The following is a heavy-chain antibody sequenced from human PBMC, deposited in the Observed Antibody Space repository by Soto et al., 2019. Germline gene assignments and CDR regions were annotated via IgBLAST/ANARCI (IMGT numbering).Heavy chain of an antibody. D-gene: IGHD2-15*01. CDR1: GYPFTGYY. CDR3: ARDIVVVVAADPRIYYYYGMDV. Sequence: ASVKVSCKASGYPFTGYYMHWLRQAPGQRIEWMGWINPNSGGTNYAQKFQGWFTMTRDTSISTAYMELSRLRSDDTAVYYCARDIVVVVAADPRIYYYYGMDVWGQGTTVTVSS. J-gene: IGHJ6*02. V-gene: IGHV1-2*04. CDR2: INPNSGGT.